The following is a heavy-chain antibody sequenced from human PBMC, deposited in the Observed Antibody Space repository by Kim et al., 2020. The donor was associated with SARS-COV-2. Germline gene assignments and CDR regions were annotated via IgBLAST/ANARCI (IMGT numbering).Heavy chain of an antibody. J-gene: IGHJ4*02. CDR3: ARNARITIFGVVIMGYFDY. Sequence: SETLSLTCTVSGGSISSYYWSWIRQPPGKGLEWIGYIYYSGSTNYNPSLKSRVTISVDTSKNQFSLKLSSVTAADTAVYYCARNARITIFGVVIMGYFDYWGQGTLVTVSS. D-gene: IGHD3-3*01. CDR1: GGSISSYY. CDR2: IYYSGST. V-gene: IGHV4-59*08.